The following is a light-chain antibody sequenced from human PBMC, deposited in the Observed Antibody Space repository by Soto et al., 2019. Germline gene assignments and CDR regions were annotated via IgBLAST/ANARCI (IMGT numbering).Light chain of an antibody. Sequence: EIVLTQSPGTLSLSPGDRATLSCRASQSISRGYLAWYQQKPGQAPRLLIYAASSRATGIPDRFRGSGSGRDFSLTISRLEPGDSAVYFCHQYGSSAWTFGQGTKVEIK. CDR3: HQYGSSAWT. V-gene: IGKV3-20*01. CDR2: AAS. J-gene: IGKJ1*01. CDR1: QSISRGY.